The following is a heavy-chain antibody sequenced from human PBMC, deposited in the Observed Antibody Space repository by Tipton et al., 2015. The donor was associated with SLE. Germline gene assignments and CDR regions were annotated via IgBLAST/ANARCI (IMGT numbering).Heavy chain of an antibody. J-gene: IGHJ4*02. CDR2: ISYDGSNK. CDR1: GFTFSSYA. D-gene: IGHD6-6*01. V-gene: IGHV3-30*04. Sequence: SLRLSCAASGFTFSSYAMHWVRQAPGKGLEWVAVISYDGSNKYYADSVKGRFTISRDNSKNTLYLQMNSLRAEDTAVYYCARDGYSSSSSYYFDYWGQGTLVTVSS. CDR3: ARDGYSSSSSYYFDY.